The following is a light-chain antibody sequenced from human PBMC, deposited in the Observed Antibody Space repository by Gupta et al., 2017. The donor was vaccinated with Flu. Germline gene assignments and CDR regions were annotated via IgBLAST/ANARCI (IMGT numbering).Light chain of an antibody. CDR2: EVI. V-gene: IGLV2-14*01. J-gene: IGLJ3*02. Sequence: QPALTQPAAVSGSPGGSITISCTGTSSDVGGYNYVSWYQHHPGKPPKLMIYEVINRPSGVSNRFAGSKSGNTASLTIAGLQAEDEADYYCSSYTSSNSLEFGGGTKLTVL. CDR1: SSDVGGYNY. CDR3: SSYTSSNSLE.